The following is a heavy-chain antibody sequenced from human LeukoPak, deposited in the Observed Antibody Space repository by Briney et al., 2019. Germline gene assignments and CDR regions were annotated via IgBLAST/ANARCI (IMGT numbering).Heavy chain of an antibody. Sequence: PSETLSLTCTVSGGSISSYYWSWLRQPPGKGLEWIGYIYYSGSTNYNPSLKSRATVSVDTSKNQFSLKLSSVTAADTAVYYCARVAPLYYYDSSGFDYWGQGTLVTVSS. J-gene: IGHJ4*02. CDR1: GGSISSYY. CDR3: ARVAPLYYYDSSGFDY. D-gene: IGHD3-22*01. CDR2: IYYSGST. V-gene: IGHV4-59*01.